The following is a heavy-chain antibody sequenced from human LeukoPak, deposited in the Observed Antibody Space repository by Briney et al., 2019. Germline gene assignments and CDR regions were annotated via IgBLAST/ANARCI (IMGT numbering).Heavy chain of an antibody. V-gene: IGHV4-61*01. CDR1: GGSVSSNIYY. Sequence: SETLSLTCTVSGGSVSSNIYYWNCIRQPPGQGLEWIGYIYYSGSTNYNPSLKSRVTISVDTSKNQFSLKLTSLTAADTAVYYCAREDSSGYLGYWGQGTLVTVSS. CDR2: IYYSGST. J-gene: IGHJ4*02. CDR3: AREDSSGYLGY. D-gene: IGHD3-22*01.